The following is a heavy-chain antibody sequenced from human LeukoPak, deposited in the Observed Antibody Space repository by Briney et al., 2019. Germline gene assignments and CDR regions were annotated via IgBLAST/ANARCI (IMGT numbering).Heavy chain of an antibody. Sequence: GGSLRLSCAASGFTFSSYAMSWVRQAPGKGLEWVSGISGSGGSTYYADSVKGRFTVSRDNSKNTLYLQMNSLRAEDTAVYYCAKDLRSSNYYFFDYWGQGTLVTVSS. J-gene: IGHJ4*02. CDR3: AKDLRSSNYYFFDY. CDR2: ISGSGGST. V-gene: IGHV3-23*01. D-gene: IGHD6-13*01. CDR1: GFTFSSYA.